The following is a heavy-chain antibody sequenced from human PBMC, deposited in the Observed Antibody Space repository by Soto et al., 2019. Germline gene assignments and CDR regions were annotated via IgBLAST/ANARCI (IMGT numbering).Heavy chain of an antibody. CDR1: GFSFRSYA. CDR3: AKGNSWSPALVLDI. D-gene: IGHD1-7*01. V-gene: IGHV3-23*01. Sequence: EVQLLESGGGLVQPGGSLRLSCAASGFSFRSYAMNWVRQAPGKGLEWVSVISGSGGSTYYADSVKGRFIISRDSSKNTLYLRMNSLRAEDTAVYYCAKGNSWSPALVLDIWGQGTMVTVSS. J-gene: IGHJ3*02. CDR2: ISGSGGST.